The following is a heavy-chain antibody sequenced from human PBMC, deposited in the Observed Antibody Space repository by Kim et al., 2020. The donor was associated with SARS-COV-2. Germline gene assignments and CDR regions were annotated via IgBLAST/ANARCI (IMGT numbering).Heavy chain of an antibody. CDR2: INHSGST. V-gene: IGHV4-34*01. D-gene: IGHD3-10*01. Sequence: SETLSLTCAVYGGSFSGYYWSWIRQPPGKGLEWIGEINHSGSTNYNPSLKSRVTISVDTSKNQFSLKLSSVTAADTAVYYCARGIGGDSGDSGHYYWGQGTLVTVSS. CDR1: GGSFSGYY. J-gene: IGHJ4*02. CDR3: ARGIGGDSGDSGHYY.